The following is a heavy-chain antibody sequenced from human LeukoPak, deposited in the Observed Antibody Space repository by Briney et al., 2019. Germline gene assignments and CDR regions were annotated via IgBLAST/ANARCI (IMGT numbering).Heavy chain of an antibody. CDR3: ARGYGGNVDY. CDR2: IYHSGTT. J-gene: IGHJ4*02. V-gene: IGHV4-38-2*02. D-gene: IGHD4-23*01. CDR1: GYSISSGNY. Sequence: SETLSLTCTVSGYSISSGNYWGWIRPPPGKRLEWIGNIYHSGTTYYNPSLKSRVTISVDTSNNQFSLKLSSVTAADTAMYYCARGYGGNVDYWGQGTLVTVSS.